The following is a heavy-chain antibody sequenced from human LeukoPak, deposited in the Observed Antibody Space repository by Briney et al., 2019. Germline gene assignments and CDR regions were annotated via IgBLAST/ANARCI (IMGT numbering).Heavy chain of an antibody. CDR1: GFSFISNW. V-gene: IGHV3-7*01. CDR2: IKRDGSER. CDR3: ARDRSITMDLEPFDY. Sequence: PGGSLRLSCAASGFSFISNWMSWVRRAPGKGLEWVADIKRDGSERYYVDSVKGRFTISRDNAKNSVFLQMNSLRAEDTAVYYCARDRSITMDLEPFDYWGQGTLVTVSS. J-gene: IGHJ4*02. D-gene: IGHD3-10*01.